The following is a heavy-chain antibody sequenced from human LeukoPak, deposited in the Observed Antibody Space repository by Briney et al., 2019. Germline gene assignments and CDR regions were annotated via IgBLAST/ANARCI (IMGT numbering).Heavy chain of an antibody. CDR3: AGDVLVSGGSYYHGY. J-gene: IGHJ4*02. D-gene: IGHD3-3*02. CDR1: GYALTQLS. V-gene: IGHV1-24*01. CDR2: IDPKDGET. Sequence: GASVKVSCKVSGYALTQLSMHWVRQAPGKGFEWMGGIDPKDGETIYAQIFQGRVTMTDDTSTDTAYMELSGLTSEDTALCYCAGDVLVSGGSYYHGYWGQGTLVTVSS.